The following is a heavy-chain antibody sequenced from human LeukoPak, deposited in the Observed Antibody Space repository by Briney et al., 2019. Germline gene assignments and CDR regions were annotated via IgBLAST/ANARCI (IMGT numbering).Heavy chain of an antibody. J-gene: IGHJ4*02. V-gene: IGHV3-23*01. CDR2: ISDSADST. D-gene: IGHD5-18*01. CDR3: AKLPDTNYFDY. CDR1: GFTFNNYA. Sequence: PGGSLRLSCATSGFTFNNYAMSWVRQAPGKGLEWVSAISDSADSTYYADSVKGRFTISRDNSKNTLYLQMNSLRAEDTAVYYCAKLPDTNYFDYWGQGTLVTVSS.